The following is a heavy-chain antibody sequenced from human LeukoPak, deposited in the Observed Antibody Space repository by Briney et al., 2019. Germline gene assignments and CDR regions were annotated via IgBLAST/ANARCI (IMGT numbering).Heavy chain of an antibody. D-gene: IGHD3-16*01. J-gene: IGHJ6*03. CDR1: GFTLSSYA. CDR2: ISGSGGST. V-gene: IGHV3-23*01. Sequence: GGSLRLSCAASGFTLSSYAMSWVRQGPGKGLEWVSAISGSGGSTYYADSVKGRFTISRDNSKNTLYLQMNSLKTEDTAVYYCTTDYVDYYYMDVWGKGTTVTISS. CDR3: TTDYVDYYYMDV.